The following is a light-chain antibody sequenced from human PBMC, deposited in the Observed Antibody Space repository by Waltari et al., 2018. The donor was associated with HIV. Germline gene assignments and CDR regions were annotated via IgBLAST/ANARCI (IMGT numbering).Light chain of an antibody. V-gene: IGLV1-40*01. CDR1: SSNIGAGYD. J-gene: IGLJ3*02. CDR2: GNS. Sequence: QSVLTQPPSVSGAPGQRVTISCTGSSSNIGAGYDVHWYQQLPGTAPKLLIYGNSHLPSGVPDRFSGSKSATSASLAITGLQAEDEADYYCQSYDSSLSGWVFGGGTKLTVL. CDR3: QSYDSSLSGWV.